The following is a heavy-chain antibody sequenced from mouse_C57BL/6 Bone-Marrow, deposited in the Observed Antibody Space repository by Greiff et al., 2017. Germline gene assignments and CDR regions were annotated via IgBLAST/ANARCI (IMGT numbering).Heavy chain of an antibody. CDR1: GFTFSSYG. J-gene: IGHJ4*01. Sequence: EVQRVASGGDLVKPGGSLKLSCAASGFTFSSYGMSWVRQTPDKRLEWVATISSGGSYTYYPHSVKGRFTISSANAKNTLYLQMSSLKSEDTAMYYCARLTQEGFRYYYARDYWGQGTSVTVSS. CDR2: ISSGGSYT. CDR3: ARLTQEGFRYYYARDY. V-gene: IGHV5-6*01. D-gene: IGHD3-1*01.